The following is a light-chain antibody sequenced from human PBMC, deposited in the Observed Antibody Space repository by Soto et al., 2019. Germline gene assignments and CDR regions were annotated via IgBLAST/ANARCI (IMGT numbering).Light chain of an antibody. J-gene: IGKJ5*01. CDR2: WAS. CDR1: QSVIYSANNKNC. Sequence: DIVMTQSPDSLAVSLGERATINCKSSQSVIYSANNKNCLAWYQQKPGQPPKLLIYWASTRESGVPDRFSGSGSGTDFTLTISSLQAEDVAVYYCQQYYSTPITFGQGTRLEIK. V-gene: IGKV4-1*01. CDR3: QQYYSTPIT.